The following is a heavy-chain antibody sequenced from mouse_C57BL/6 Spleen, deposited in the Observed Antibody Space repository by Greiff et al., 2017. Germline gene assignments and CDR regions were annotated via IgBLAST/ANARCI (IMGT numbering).Heavy chain of an antibody. CDR2: INPSTGGT. CDR3: AKGTAQATNYAMDY. Sequence: VQLKESGPELVKPGASVKISCKASGYSFTGYYMNWVKQSPEKSLEWIGEINPSTGGTTYNQKFKAKATLTVDKSSSTAYMQLKSLTSEDSAVYYCAKGTAQATNYAMDYWGQGTSVTVSS. D-gene: IGHD3-2*02. V-gene: IGHV1-42*01. CDR1: GYSFTGYY. J-gene: IGHJ4*01.